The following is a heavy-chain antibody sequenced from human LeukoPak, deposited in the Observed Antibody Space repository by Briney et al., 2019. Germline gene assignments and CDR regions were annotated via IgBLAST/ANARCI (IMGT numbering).Heavy chain of an antibody. Sequence: GGSLRLSCAASRFTLSGFSFSNYGMHWARQAPGKGLEWVAFIRYDGSNKYYADSVKGRFTISRDNSKNTLYLQMNSLRAEDTAVVYCAKDIGSGWYRANFDYWGQGTLVTVSS. J-gene: IGHJ4*02. CDR3: AKDIGSGWYRANFDY. CDR1: RFTLSGFSFSNYG. V-gene: IGHV3-30*02. CDR2: IRYDGSNK. D-gene: IGHD6-19*01.